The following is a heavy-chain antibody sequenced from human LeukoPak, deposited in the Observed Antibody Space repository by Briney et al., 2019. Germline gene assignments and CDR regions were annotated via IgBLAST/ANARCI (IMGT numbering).Heavy chain of an antibody. Sequence: SETLSLTCTVSGYSISSGYYWGWIRQPPGKGLVWIGSIYHSGSTYYNPSLKSRVTISVDTSKNQFSLKLSSVTAADTAVYYCARATSGSLDYWGQGTLVTVSS. J-gene: IGHJ4*02. V-gene: IGHV4-38-2*02. D-gene: IGHD3-10*01. CDR3: ARATSGSLDY. CDR1: GYSISSGYY. CDR2: IYHSGST.